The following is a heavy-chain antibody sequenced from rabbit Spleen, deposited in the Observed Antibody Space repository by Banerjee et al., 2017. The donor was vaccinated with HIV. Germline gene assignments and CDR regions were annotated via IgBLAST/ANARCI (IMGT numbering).Heavy chain of an antibody. V-gene: IGHV1S45*01. J-gene: IGHJ4*01. Sequence: QEQLEESGGGLVKPEGSLTLTCTASGVSFNDKDVMCWVRQAPGKGLEWIGCIGAGSSGRTYYASWAKGRFSISKTSSTTVTMQMTSLADADTATYFCARFDTNVDGGRLWGQGTLVTV. CDR3: ARFDTNVDGGRL. CDR2: IGAGSSGRT. CDR1: GVSFNDKDV. D-gene: IGHD1-1*01.